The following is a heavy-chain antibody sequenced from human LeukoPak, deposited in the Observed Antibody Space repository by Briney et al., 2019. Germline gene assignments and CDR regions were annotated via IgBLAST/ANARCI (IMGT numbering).Heavy chain of an antibody. Sequence: GGSLRLSCAASGFTFSSYEMNWVRQAPGKGLEWVSYISSSGSTIHYADSVKGRFTISRDNAKNSLYLQMNSLRAEDTAVYYCARGYGSGSYYSPPFDYWGQGTLVTVSS. CDR1: GFTFSSYE. J-gene: IGHJ4*02. CDR2: ISSSGSTI. D-gene: IGHD3-10*01. V-gene: IGHV3-48*03. CDR3: ARGYGSGSYYSPPFDY.